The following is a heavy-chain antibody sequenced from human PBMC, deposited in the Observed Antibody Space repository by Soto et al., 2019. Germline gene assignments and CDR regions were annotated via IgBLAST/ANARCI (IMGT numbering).Heavy chain of an antibody. CDR3: AMVDNYVTPSPQDV. CDR2: ISPDSGNT. J-gene: IGHJ6*02. D-gene: IGHD3-16*01. Sequence: QVQLVQSGDEVRKPGSSVKVSCKASGYIFVNYGIAWVRQAPGQGLEWMGWISPDSGNTHYASKVQGRLTMTTDTSTSTGYVDLGSLTSDDAAVYYCAMVDNYVTPSPQDVWGQGTTVTVSS. V-gene: IGHV1-18*01. CDR1: GYIFVNYG.